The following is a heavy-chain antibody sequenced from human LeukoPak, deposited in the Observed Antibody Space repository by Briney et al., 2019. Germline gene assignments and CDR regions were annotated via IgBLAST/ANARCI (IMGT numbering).Heavy chain of an antibody. J-gene: IGHJ4*02. Sequence: PGGSLRLSCAASGFTFSDHYMDWVRQAPGKGLEWVGRTRNKANSYTTEYAASVKGRFTISRDDSKNSLYLQMNSLKTEDTAVYYCARFYSGSYPVWGQGTLVTVSS. CDR3: ARFYSGSYPV. D-gene: IGHD1-26*01. V-gene: IGHV3-72*01. CDR2: TRNKANSYTT. CDR1: GFTFSDHY.